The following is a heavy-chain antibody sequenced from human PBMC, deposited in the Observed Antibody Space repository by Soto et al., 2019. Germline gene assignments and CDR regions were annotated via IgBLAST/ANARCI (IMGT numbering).Heavy chain of an antibody. D-gene: IGHD2-2*02. CDR2: IDPSDSYT. CDR3: ASAGRYCSSTSCYRIDY. V-gene: IGHV5-10-1*01. CDR1: GYSFTSYW. Sequence: PGESLKISCKGSGYSFTSYWISWVRQMPGKGLEWMGRIDPSDSYTNYSPSFQGHVTISADKSISTAYLQWSSLKASDTAMYYCASAGRYCSSTSCYRIDYWGQGTLVTVSS. J-gene: IGHJ4*02.